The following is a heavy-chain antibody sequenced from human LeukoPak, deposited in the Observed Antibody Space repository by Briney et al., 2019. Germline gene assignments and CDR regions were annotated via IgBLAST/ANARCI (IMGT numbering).Heavy chain of an antibody. CDR1: GFTFSSYA. Sequence: TPGGSLRLSCAASGFTFSSYAMSWVRQAPGKGLEWVSSISSSSSYIYYADSVKGRFTISRDNAKNSLYLQMNSLRAEDTAVYYCARDRATTVTTEYFQHWGQGTLVTVSS. J-gene: IGHJ1*01. CDR2: ISSSSSYI. CDR3: ARDRATTVTTEYFQH. V-gene: IGHV3-21*01. D-gene: IGHD4-11*01.